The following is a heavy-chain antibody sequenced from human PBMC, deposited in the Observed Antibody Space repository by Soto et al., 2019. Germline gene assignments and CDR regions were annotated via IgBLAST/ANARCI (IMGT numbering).Heavy chain of an antibody. J-gene: IGHJ5*02. CDR3: ARGEDIVVVVAATDNWFDL. CDR1: GYTLTSYD. V-gene: IGHV1-8*01. Sequence: QVQLVQSGAEVKKPGASVKVSCKASGYTLTSYDINWVRQATGQGLEWMGWMNPNSGNTGYAQKFQGRVTMTRNTSISTAYMELSSLRSEDTAVYYCARGEDIVVVVAATDNWFDLWGQGTLVTVSS. CDR2: MNPNSGNT. D-gene: IGHD2-15*01.